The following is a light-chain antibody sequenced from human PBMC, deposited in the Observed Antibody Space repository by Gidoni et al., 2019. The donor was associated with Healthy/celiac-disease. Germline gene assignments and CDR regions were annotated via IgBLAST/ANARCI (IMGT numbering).Light chain of an antibody. CDR3: QAWDSSTVV. J-gene: IGLJ2*01. CDR2: QDR. V-gene: IGLV3-1*01. Sequence: SYELTQPPPVSVSPGQTASITCSGDKLGDKYACWYQQKPGQSPVLVIYQDRKRPSGLPERFSGSNSGNTATLTISGTQAMDEADYYYQAWDSSTVVFGGGTKLTVL. CDR1: KLGDKY.